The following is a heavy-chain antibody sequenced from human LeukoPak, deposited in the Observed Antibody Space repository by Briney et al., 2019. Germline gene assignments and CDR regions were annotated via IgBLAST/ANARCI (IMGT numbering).Heavy chain of an antibody. V-gene: IGHV4-59*08. CDR1: GGSISGYY. J-gene: IGHJ4*02. Sequence: PSETLSLTCTVSGGSISGYYWSWIRQPPGKGLQFIGYIHYTGSTNHNPSLESRVTLSVDTSKNQFSLKLRSVTAADTAVYYCARLSKDTVVLPAAMAHYFDYWGQGTLVTVSS. D-gene: IGHD2-2*01. CDR3: ARLSKDTVVLPAAMAHYFDY. CDR2: IHYTGST.